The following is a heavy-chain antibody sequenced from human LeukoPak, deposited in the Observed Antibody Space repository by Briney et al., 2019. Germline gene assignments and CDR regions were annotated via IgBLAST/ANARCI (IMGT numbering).Heavy chain of an antibody. V-gene: IGHV3-48*01. CDR1: GFTFSSYS. CDR2: ISSSSSTI. Sequence: GGSLRLSCAASGFTFSSYSMNWVRQAPGKGLEGVSYISSSSSTIYYADSVKGRFTISRDNAKNSLYLQMNSLRAEDTAVYYCARTQYYDFWSGYWAFDYWGQGTLVTVSS. J-gene: IGHJ4*02. CDR3: ARTQYYDFWSGYWAFDY. D-gene: IGHD3-3*01.